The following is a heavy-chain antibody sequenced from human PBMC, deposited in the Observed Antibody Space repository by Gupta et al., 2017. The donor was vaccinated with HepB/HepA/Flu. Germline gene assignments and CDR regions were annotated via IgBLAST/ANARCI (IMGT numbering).Heavy chain of an antibody. J-gene: IGHJ4*02. CDR3: ARDRTRFNY. CDR2: INQDGSEK. Sequence: VQLVESGGGLVQPGGSLRVSCAASGFTFSSYWMSWVRQAPGKGLEWVASINQDGSEKYCVDSTKGRFTISRDSAKNSLYLQMNSLRAEDTAVYYCARDRTRFNYWGQGTLVTVSS. CDR1: GFTFSSYW. V-gene: IGHV3-7*01.